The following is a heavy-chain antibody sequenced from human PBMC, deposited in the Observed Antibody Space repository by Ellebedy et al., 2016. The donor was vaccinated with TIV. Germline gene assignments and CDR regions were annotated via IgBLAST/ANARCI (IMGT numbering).Heavy chain of an antibody. CDR1: GDSINNAY. D-gene: IGHD3-10*01. V-gene: IGHV4-59*08. CDR3: ARHDPSMARGVTSYALDY. CDR2: THYSGST. J-gene: IGHJ4*02. Sequence: SETLSLTCTVSGDSINNAYWSWIRQPPGKGLEWIAYTHYSGSTNYNPSLRRRLAISVDTSKNQFSLKLRSVTAADTAEYYCARHDPSMARGVTSYALDYWGQGILVTVSS.